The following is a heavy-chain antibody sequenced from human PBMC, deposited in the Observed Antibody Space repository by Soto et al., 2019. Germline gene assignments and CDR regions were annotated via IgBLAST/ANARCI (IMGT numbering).Heavy chain of an antibody. Sequence: DVLLSASGGGLVHPGGSLRVSCAASGFTFNNYAMNWVRQIPGKGLEWVSSISGNAGSTWYADSVKGRFTISRGNSQGTVSLQMSSLRADDTAIYYCAKGIHVMVVPGTAYFDSWGRGTLVTVSS. CDR3: AKGIHVMVVPGTAYFDS. CDR2: ISGNAGST. D-gene: IGHD2-21*02. CDR1: GFTFNNYA. V-gene: IGHV3-23*01. J-gene: IGHJ4*02.